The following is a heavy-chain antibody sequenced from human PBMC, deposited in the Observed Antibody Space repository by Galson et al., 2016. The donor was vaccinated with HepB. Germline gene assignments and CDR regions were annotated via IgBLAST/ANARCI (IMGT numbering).Heavy chain of an antibody. CDR2: ISGSSSTI. J-gene: IGHJ4*01. D-gene: IGHD1-26*01. CDR3: ARVGGATNDY. V-gene: IGHV3-48*02. Sequence: SLRLSCAASGFSFSNYNMDWVRQAPGKGLEWVSYISGSSSTIYYADSVKGRFTISRDNAKNSLYLQMNSLRDEETAVYYCARVGGATNDYWGRGTLVTVSS. CDR1: GFSFSNYN.